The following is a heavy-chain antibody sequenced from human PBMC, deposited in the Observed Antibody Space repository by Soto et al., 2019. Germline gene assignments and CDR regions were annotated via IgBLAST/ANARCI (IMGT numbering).Heavy chain of an antibody. D-gene: IGHD6-19*01. J-gene: IGHJ5*02. CDR3: ARQSAVAGNWFDP. V-gene: IGHV4-39*01. CDR2: IYYSGST. Sequence: SETXSLTCTVSGGSISISSYYWGWIRKPPGKGLEWIGSIYYSGSTYYNPSLKSRVTISVDTSKNQFSLKLSSVTAADTAVYYCARQSAVAGNWFDPWGQGTLVTVSS. CDR1: GGSISISSYY.